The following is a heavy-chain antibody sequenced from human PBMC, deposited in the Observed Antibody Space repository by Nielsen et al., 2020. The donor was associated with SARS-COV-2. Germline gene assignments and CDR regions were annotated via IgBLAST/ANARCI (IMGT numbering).Heavy chain of an antibody. CDR1: GFTFDDYA. J-gene: IGHJ6*02. CDR3: AKGDCSSTSCYSGGYYYYYGMDV. D-gene: IGHD2-2*01. V-gene: IGHV3-9*01. CDR2: ISWNSGSI. Sequence: SLKISCAASGFTFDDYAMHWVRQAPGKGLEWVSGISWNSGSIGYADSVKGRFTISRDTAKNSLYLQMNSLRAEDTALYYCAKGDCSSTSCYSGGYYYYYGMDVWGQGTTVTVSS.